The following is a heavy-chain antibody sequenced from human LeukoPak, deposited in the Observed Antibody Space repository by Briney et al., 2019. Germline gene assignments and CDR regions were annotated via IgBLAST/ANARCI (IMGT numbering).Heavy chain of an antibody. Sequence: GGSLRLSCEASGFTFSNFGMHWVRQAPGKGLEWVSAISGSGGSTYYADSVKGRFTISRDNSKNTLYLQMNSLRAEDTAVYYCAKDRGWNYGDYEGYFDYWGQGTLVTVSS. D-gene: IGHD4-17*01. CDR2: ISGSGGST. CDR1: GFTFSNFG. CDR3: AKDRGWNYGDYEGYFDY. J-gene: IGHJ4*02. V-gene: IGHV3-23*01.